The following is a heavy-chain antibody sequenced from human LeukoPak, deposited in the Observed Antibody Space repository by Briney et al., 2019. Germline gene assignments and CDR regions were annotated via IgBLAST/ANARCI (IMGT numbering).Heavy chain of an antibody. Sequence: PGGSLRLSCAASGFTFSSYGMNWVRQAPGKGLEWVSYISSGSSTIYYADSVKGRFTISRDNAKNSLYLQMNSLRAEDTAVYYCARLRYYAMDVWGQGTTVIVSS. CDR1: GFTFSSYG. V-gene: IGHV3-48*01. CDR3: ARLRYYAMDV. J-gene: IGHJ6*02. CDR2: ISSGSSTI.